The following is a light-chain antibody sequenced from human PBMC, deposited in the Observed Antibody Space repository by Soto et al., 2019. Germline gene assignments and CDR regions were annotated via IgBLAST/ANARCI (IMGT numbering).Light chain of an antibody. V-gene: IGLV2-8*01. CDR1: SSDVGGYNY. J-gene: IGLJ2*01. CDR2: DVN. Sequence: QSALTQPPSASGSPGQSVAISCSGTSSDVGGYNYVSWYQQHPGKAPKLMIYDVNKRPSGVPDGFCGTKSGNTASLTVSGLQSGDEADYYCISYAGSNKPAFGGGTKLTV. CDR3: ISYAGSNKPA.